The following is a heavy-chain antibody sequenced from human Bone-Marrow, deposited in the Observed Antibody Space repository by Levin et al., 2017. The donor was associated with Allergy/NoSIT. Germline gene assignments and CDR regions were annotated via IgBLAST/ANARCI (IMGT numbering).Heavy chain of an antibody. J-gene: IGHJ4*02. Sequence: GGSLRLSCAASGFTFSSYGMHWVRQAPGKGLEWVAVISYDGSNKYYADSVKGRFTISRDNSKNTLYLQMNSLRAEDTAVYYCAKGRITAMEYYFDYWGQGTLVTVSS. CDR3: AKGRITAMEYYFDY. V-gene: IGHV3-30*18. CDR1: GFTFSSYG. CDR2: ISYDGSNK. D-gene: IGHD5-18*01.